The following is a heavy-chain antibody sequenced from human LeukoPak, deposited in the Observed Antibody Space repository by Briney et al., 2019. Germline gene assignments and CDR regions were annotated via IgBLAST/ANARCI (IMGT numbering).Heavy chain of an antibody. CDR2: ISSSSSST. D-gene: IGHD2-2*01. J-gene: IGHJ5*02. CDR3: AKGGPATGYNWFDP. Sequence: GGSLRLSCEASGFTFSTYGMNWVRQAPGKGLEWVSYISSSSSSTYYAASVKGRFTISRDNSKNTLYLQMNSLGAEDTAVYYCAKGGPATGYNWFDPRGQGTLVTVSS. V-gene: IGHV3-23*01. CDR1: GFTFSTYG.